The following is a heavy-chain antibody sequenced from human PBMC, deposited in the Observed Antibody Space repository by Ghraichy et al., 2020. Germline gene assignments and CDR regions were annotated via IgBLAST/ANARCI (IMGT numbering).Heavy chain of an antibody. CDR1: GGSISSYY. D-gene: IGHD3-22*01. CDR2: IYYSGST. Sequence: SETLSLTCTVSGGSISSYYWSWIRQPPGKGLECIGYIYYSGSTNYNPSLKSRVTISVDTSKNQFSLKLSSVTAADTAVYYCARLSHDSSGYIFVPHFDYWGQGALVTVSS. V-gene: IGHV4-59*08. CDR3: ARLSHDSSGYIFVPHFDY. J-gene: IGHJ4*02.